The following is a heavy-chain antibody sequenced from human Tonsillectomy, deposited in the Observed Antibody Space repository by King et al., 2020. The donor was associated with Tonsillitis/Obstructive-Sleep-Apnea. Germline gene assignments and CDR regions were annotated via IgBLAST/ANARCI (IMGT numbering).Heavy chain of an antibody. J-gene: IGHJ4*02. CDR2: IWYDGSNK. V-gene: IGHV3-33*01. CDR1: GFTFSSYG. CDR3: ARATYSYGLYYFDY. Sequence: VQLAESGGGVVQPGRSLRLSCAASGFTFSSYGMHWVRQAPGKGLEWVAVIWYDGSNKYYADSVKGRFTISRDNSKNTLYLQMNSLRAEDTAVYYCARATYSYGLYYFDYWGQGTLVTVSS. D-gene: IGHD5-18*01.